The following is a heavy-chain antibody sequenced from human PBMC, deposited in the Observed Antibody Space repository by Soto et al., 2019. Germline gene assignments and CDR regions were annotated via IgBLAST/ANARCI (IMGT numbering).Heavy chain of an antibody. CDR1: GFTFRSYA. CDR3: AKAVTIFGLGIDP. V-gene: IGHV3-23*01. Sequence: EVQLLESGGNLIQPGGSLRLSCAASGFTFRSYAMSWVRQAPGKGLEWVSGISDSGGKTYYADSVKGRLTISRNNSKNTPYLQMSGLRVEDTAIYYCAKAVTIFGLGIDPWGQGTLVTVSS. CDR2: ISDSGGKT. D-gene: IGHD3-3*01. J-gene: IGHJ5*02.